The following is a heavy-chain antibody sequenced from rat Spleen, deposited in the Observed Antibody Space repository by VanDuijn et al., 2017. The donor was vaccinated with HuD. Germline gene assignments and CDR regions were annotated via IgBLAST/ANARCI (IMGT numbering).Heavy chain of an antibody. J-gene: IGHJ2*01. D-gene: IGHD1-6*01. V-gene: IGHV6-6*01. CDR3: AWSYYGSSY. Sequence: EVQVLESGGGLVQPGNSLKLSCATSGFTFSTAWMYWYRQFPEKRLEWVARIKAKSKNYATDYTESVKGRFTISRDDSKSSIYLQMNNLEEEDTAIYYCAWSYYGSSYWGQGVMVTVSS. CDR1: GFTFSTAW. CDR2: IKAKSKNYAT.